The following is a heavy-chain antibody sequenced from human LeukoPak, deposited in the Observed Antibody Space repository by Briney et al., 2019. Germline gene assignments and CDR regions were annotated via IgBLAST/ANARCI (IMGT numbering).Heavy chain of an antibody. V-gene: IGHV3-23*01. J-gene: IGHJ4*02. CDR1: GFTFSDYS. D-gene: IGHD3-22*01. CDR2: IFGNGDGA. Sequence: GGSLRLSCAASGFTFSDYSMNWVRQAPGKGLEWVAVIFGNGDGANHADSVKGRFTISRDNPKNTLYLQMNSLRAEDTAVYFCAKRGVVIRVILVGFHKEAYYFDSWGQGALVTVSS. CDR3: AKRGVVIRVILVGFHKEAYYFDS.